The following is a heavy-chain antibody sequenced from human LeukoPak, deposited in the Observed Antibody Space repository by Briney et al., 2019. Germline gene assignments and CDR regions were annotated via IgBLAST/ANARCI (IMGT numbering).Heavy chain of an antibody. D-gene: IGHD5-12*01. CDR1: GDSISSYY. V-gene: IGHV4-59*04. Sequence: SETLSLTRTVSGDSISSYYWSWIRQPPGKGLEWIGTVYYGGNTNSNPSLKSRVSISVDPSESQFSLNLTSVTAADTGVYYCFSGYDRAYDYFGMDVWGQGTAVIVSS. CDR2: VYYGGNT. CDR3: FSGYDRAYDYFGMDV. J-gene: IGHJ6*02.